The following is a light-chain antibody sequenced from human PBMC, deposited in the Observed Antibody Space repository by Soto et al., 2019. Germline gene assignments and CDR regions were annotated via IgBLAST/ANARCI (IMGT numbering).Light chain of an antibody. CDR1: QSVSSSY. J-gene: IGKJ3*01. V-gene: IGKV3-20*01. Sequence: EIVLTQSPGTLSLSPGEGATLSCRASQSVSSSYLAWYQQKPGQAPRLLIYGASGRATGIPDRFSGSGSGTDFSLTISILEPEDFAVYYCQQYDSSPLFTFGPGTKVDIK. CDR3: QQYDSSPLFT. CDR2: GAS.